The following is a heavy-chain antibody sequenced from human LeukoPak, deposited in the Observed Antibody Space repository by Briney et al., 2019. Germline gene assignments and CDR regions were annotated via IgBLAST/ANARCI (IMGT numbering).Heavy chain of an antibody. D-gene: IGHD2-2*01. CDR2: IYYSGST. CDR1: GRSISSSSYY. CDR3: ARPVYCSSTSCPNWFDP. J-gene: IGHJ5*02. V-gene: IGHV4-39*01. Sequence: SETLSLTCTVSGRSISSSSYYCGWIRQPPGKGLEWIGSIYYSGSTYYNPSLKSRVTISVDTSKNQFSLKLSSVTAADTAVYYCARPVYCSSTSCPNWFDPWGQGTLVTVSS.